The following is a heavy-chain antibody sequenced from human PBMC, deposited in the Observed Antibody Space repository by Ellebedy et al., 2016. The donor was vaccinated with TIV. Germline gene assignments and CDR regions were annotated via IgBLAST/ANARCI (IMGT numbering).Heavy chain of an antibody. CDR1: GFTFNSYA. Sequence: GESLKISCAASGFTFNSYAMSWVRQAPGKGLEWVSGISGRGSRTYYADSVKGRFTISRDNTKNTLFLQMNSLRAEDAAVYYCAKVHMVREYYYYGMDVWGQGTTVTVSS. CDR2: ISGRGSRT. D-gene: IGHD3-10*01. CDR3: AKVHMVREYYYYGMDV. J-gene: IGHJ6*02. V-gene: IGHV3-23*01.